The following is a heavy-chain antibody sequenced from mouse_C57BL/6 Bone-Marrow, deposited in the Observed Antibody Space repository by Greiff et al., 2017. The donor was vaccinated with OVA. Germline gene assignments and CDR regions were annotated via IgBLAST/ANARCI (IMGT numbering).Heavy chain of an antibody. D-gene: IGHD1-1*01. V-gene: IGHV1-26*01. Sequence: VQLQQSGPELVKPGASVKISCKASGYTFTDYYMNWVKQSHGKSLEWIGDINPNNGGTSYNQKFKGKATLTVDKSSSTAYMELRSLTSEDSAVYYCARRFTFYYAMDYWGQGTSVTVSS. J-gene: IGHJ4*01. CDR1: GYTFTDYY. CDR2: INPNNGGT. CDR3: ARRFTFYYAMDY.